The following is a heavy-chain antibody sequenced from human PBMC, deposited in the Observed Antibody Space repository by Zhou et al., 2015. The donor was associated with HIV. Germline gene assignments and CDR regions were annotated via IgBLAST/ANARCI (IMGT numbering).Heavy chain of an antibody. D-gene: IGHD4-17*01. V-gene: IGHV1-18*01. Sequence: QVRLVQSGAEVKKPGASVKVSCKASGYTFTSYGISWVRQAPGQGLEWMGWISVYNGNRNYAQKFQGRVTMTTDTSTSTAYMELTSLRSDDTAVYYCARVPTTVTTGGRLRPSYYGMDVWGQGTTVTVSS. CDR3: ARVPTTVTTGGRLRPSYYGMDV. J-gene: IGHJ6*02. CDR1: GYTFTSYG. CDR2: ISVYNGNR.